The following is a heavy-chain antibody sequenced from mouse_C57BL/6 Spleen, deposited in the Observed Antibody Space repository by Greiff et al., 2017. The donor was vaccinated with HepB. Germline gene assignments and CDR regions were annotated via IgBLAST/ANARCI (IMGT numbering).Heavy chain of an antibody. CDR2: ISSGGDYI. V-gene: IGHV5-9-1*02. D-gene: IGHD4-1*01. CDR1: GFTFSSYA. Sequence: EVQRVESGEGLVKPGGSLKLSCAASGFTFSSYAMSWVRQTPEKRLEWVAYISSGGDYIYYADTVKGRFTISRDNARNTLYLQMSSLKSEDTAMYYCTRDKDWDYWYFDVWGTGTTVTVSS. CDR3: TRDKDWDYWYFDV. J-gene: IGHJ1*03.